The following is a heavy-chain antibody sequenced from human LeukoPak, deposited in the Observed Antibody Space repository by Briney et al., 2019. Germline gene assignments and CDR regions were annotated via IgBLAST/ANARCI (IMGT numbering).Heavy chain of an antibody. CDR1: GFTFSNAW. J-gene: IGHJ4*02. CDR3: ARELSGTTSYYFDY. V-gene: IGHV3-48*04. CDR2: ISTSGNTR. Sequence: PGGSLRLSCAASGFTFSNAWMNWVRQAPGKGLEWVSYISTSGNTRYYADSVKGRFTISRDNAKNSLYLQMNSLRVEDTAVYYCARELSGTTSYYFDYWGQGTLVTVSS. D-gene: IGHD1-7*01.